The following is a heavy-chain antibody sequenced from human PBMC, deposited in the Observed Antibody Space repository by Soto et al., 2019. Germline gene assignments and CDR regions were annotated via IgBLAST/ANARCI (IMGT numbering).Heavy chain of an antibody. CDR2: IYYSGST. D-gene: IGHD2-2*01. Sequence: PSETLSLTCTVSGGSISSYYWSWIRQSPGKRLEWIGSIYYSGSTYYSPSLKSRVTISVGTSKNQFSLKLSSVTAADTAVYYCVRGDPGACSSTSCSDAFDLWGRGTMVTVSS. V-gene: IGHV4-59*08. CDR1: GGSISSYY. J-gene: IGHJ3*01. CDR3: VRGDPGACSSTSCSDAFDL.